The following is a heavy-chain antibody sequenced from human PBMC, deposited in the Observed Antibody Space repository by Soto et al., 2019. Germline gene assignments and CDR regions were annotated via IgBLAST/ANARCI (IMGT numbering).Heavy chain of an antibody. V-gene: IGHV4-4*02. CDR1: GGSISSSNW. J-gene: IGHJ6*02. D-gene: IGHD3-10*01. CDR2: IYHSGST. Sequence: RASETLSLTCAVSGGSISSSNWWSWVRQPPGKGLEWIGEIYHSGSTNYNPSLKSRVTISVDKSKNQFSLKLSSVTAADTAVYYCARDRITMVRGVITGMDVWGQGTTVTVSS. CDR3: ARDRITMVRGVITGMDV.